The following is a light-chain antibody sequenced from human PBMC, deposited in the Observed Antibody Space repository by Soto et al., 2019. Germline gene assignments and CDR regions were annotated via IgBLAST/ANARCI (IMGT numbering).Light chain of an antibody. CDR2: RNN. CDR3: AAWDDSLGAWV. CDR1: SSNIGSNY. Sequence: QSALTQPPSASGTPGQRVTISCSGSSSNIGSNYVYWYQQLPGTAPKLLIYRNNQRPSGVPDRFSGSKSGTSASLAISGLRSEDEADYYCAAWDDSLGAWVFGGGTKLTVL. V-gene: IGLV1-47*01. J-gene: IGLJ3*02.